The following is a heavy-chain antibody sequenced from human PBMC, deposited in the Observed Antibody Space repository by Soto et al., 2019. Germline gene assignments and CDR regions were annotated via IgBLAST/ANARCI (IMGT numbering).Heavy chain of an antibody. V-gene: IGHV4-61*01. CDR3: ARSQDSLLWFGELLYYNWFDP. Sequence: TSETLPLTCTVSGGSVSSGSYYWSWIRQPPGKGLEWIGYIYYSGSTNYNPSLKSRVTISVDTSKNQFSLKLSSVTAADTAVYYCARSQDSLLWFGELLYYNWFDPWGQGTPVTVSS. CDR2: IYYSGST. D-gene: IGHD3-10*01. CDR1: GGSVSSGSYY. J-gene: IGHJ5*02.